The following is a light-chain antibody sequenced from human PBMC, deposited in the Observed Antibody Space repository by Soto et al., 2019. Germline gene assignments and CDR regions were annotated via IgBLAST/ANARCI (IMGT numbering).Light chain of an antibody. J-gene: IGKJ3*01. CDR1: QSVSSN. V-gene: IGKV3-15*01. CDR2: GAS. Sequence: ETVMTQSPATLSGSPGERATISCRASQSVSSNLAWYQQKPGQAPRLLIYGASNRATGIPVRFSGSGSETEFNPTISSLQSEDFAVYYCQQYTQGPGTFGQGTKVDVK. CDR3: QQYTQGPGT.